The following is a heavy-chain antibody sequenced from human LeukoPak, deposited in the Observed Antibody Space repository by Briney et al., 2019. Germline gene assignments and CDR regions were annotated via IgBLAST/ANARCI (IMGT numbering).Heavy chain of an antibody. V-gene: IGHV1-69*05. Sequence: ASVKVSCKASGGTFSSYAISWVRQAPGQGLEWMGGIIPIFGTANYAQKFQGRVTITTDESTSTAYMELSSLRSEDTAVYYCAWGGYYCYYMDVWGKGTTVTVSS. CDR1: GGTFSSYA. J-gene: IGHJ6*03. CDR2: IIPIFGTA. CDR3: AWGGYYCYYMDV. D-gene: IGHD3-16*01.